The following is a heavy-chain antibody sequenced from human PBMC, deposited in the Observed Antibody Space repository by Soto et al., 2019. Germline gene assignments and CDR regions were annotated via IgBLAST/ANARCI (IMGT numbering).Heavy chain of an antibody. CDR3: AREYGSSSNYYGMDV. CDR2: IYSGGRT. D-gene: IGHD6-6*01. Sequence: EVQVVESGGGLIQPGGSLRLSCAASGFTVTSNYMNWVRQAPGKGLEWVSVIYSGGRTYYADSVKGRFTISRDNYKNTLYLQMSSLRAEDKAVYYCAREYGSSSNYYGMDVWGQGTTVTVSS. J-gene: IGHJ6*02. V-gene: IGHV3-53*01. CDR1: GFTVTSNY.